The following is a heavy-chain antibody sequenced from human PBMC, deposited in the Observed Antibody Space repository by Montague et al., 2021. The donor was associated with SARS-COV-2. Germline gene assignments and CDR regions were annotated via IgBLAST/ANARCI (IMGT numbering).Heavy chain of an antibody. CDR2: IYTRGSR. CDR1: GRSITSGSYY. V-gene: IGHV4-61*02. CDR3: AREQWPLRGYLQH. Sequence: TLSLTCTVSGRSITSGSYYWNWIRQPAGKGLEWIGRIYTRGSRDYNPSLRSRVTVSVDTSKNQFSLKLSSVTAADTAVYYCAREQWPLRGYLQHWGQGTLVIVSS. J-gene: IGHJ1*01. D-gene: IGHD6-19*01.